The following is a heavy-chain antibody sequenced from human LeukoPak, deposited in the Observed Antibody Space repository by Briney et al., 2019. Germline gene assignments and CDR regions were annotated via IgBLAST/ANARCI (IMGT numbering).Heavy chain of an antibody. V-gene: IGHV4-34*01. D-gene: IGHD1-26*01. J-gene: IGHJ3*02. Sequence: SETLSLTCAVYGGSFSGYYWSWIRQPPGKGLEWIGEINHSGSTNYNPSLKSRVTISVDTSKNQFSLKLSSVTAADTAVYYCARVGWELRFDAFDIWGQGTMVIVSS. CDR1: GGSFSGYY. CDR2: INHSGST. CDR3: ARVGWELRFDAFDI.